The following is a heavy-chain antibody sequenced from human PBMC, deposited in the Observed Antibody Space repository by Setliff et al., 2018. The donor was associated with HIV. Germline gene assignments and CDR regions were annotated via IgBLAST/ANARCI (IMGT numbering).Heavy chain of an antibody. CDR3: ATILVYGVYKWFNP. V-gene: IGHV4-59*01. Sequence: SETLSLTCTVSGGSINNYYWSWIRQPPGKGLEWIGYIHHSGSAHYNPSLKSRVTISIDTSKNQFSLRLSSVTAADTAVYYCATILVYGVYKWFNPWGQGTLVTVSS. D-gene: IGHD3-3*01. CDR1: GGSINNYY. J-gene: IGHJ5*02. CDR2: IHHSGSA.